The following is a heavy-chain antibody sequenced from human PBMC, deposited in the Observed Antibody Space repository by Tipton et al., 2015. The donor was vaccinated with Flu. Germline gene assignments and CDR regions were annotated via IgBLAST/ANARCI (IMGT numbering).Heavy chain of an antibody. CDR2: IYSSGST. Sequence: TLSLTCTVSGGSISSSSYYWGWIRQPPGKGLEWIGSIYSSGSTYYNPSLKSRVTISVDTSKNQFSLKLSSVTAADTAVYYCARRGGMYSSGVGFDYWGQGTLVTVSS. J-gene: IGHJ4*02. CDR3: ARRGGMYSSGVGFDY. D-gene: IGHD6-19*01. CDR1: GGSISSSSYY. V-gene: IGHV4-39*07.